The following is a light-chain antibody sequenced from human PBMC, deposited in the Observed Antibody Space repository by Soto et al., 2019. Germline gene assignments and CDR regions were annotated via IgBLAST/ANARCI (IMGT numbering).Light chain of an antibody. CDR3: QQYNSYPLV. V-gene: IGKV1-5*03. J-gene: IGKJ1*01. CDR2: KAS. Sequence: DIQMTQSPSTLSASVGDRVTITCRASQSISSWLAWYQQKPGKAPKLLIYKASSLPSGVSSRFAGIASGTEFSLTISGLQPDDFSTYYSQQYNSYPLVFGQGTRVEIK. CDR1: QSISSW.